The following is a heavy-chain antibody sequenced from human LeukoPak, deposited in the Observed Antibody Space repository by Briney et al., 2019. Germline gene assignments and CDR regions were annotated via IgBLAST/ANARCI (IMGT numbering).Heavy chain of an antibody. D-gene: IGHD6-19*01. V-gene: IGHV3-23*01. J-gene: IGHJ4*02. Sequence: GGSLRLSCAASGFTLSSYAMSWVRQAPGKGLEWVSGISGSGGSTYYADSVKGRFTISRDNSKNSLYLQMDSLRAEDTAVYYCARYNSGWNDYWGQGTLVTVSS. CDR1: GFTLSSYA. CDR3: ARYNSGWNDY. CDR2: ISGSGGST.